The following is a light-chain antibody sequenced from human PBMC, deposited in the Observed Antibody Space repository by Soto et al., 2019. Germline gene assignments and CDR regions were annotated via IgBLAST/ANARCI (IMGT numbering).Light chain of an antibody. Sequence: EVVMRQSPATLSVSPGAGATLSCRASQGICDTLAGYQHKPGQTPRLLIYDTSTRATGVPTRFSGSRSGAEFTLTINSLQSEEFAVYYCQPYNNWPLTFVGGTKVEIK. J-gene: IGKJ4*01. V-gene: IGKV3-15*01. CDR1: QGICDT. CDR3: QPYNNWPLT. CDR2: DTS.